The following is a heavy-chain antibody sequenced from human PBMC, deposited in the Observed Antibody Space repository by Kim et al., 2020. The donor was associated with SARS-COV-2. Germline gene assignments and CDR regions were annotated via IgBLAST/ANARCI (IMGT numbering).Heavy chain of an antibody. V-gene: IGHV4-39*01. Sequence: SETLSLTCTVSGGSISSSSYYWGWIRQPPGKGLEWIGSIYYSGSTYYNPSLKNRVTISVDTSKNQFSLKLSSVTAADTAVYYCARHAKLWFGESRGGYFDYWGQGTLVTVSS. CDR3: ARHAKLWFGESRGGYFDY. D-gene: IGHD3-10*01. CDR2: IYYSGST. CDR1: GGSISSSSYY. J-gene: IGHJ4*02.